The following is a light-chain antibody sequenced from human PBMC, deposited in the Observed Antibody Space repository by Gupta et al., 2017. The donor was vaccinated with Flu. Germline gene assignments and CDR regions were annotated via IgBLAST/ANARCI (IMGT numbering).Light chain of an antibody. CDR1: QSLLHSNGYNY. J-gene: IGKJ2*02. CDR2: LGS. Sequence: VTPGEPASISCRSSQSLLHSNGYNYLDWYLQKPGQSPQLLIYLGSNRASGVPDRFSGSGSGTDFTLKISRVEAEDVGVYYCMQALQTRCTFGQGTKVEIK. V-gene: IGKV2-28*01. CDR3: MQALQTRCT.